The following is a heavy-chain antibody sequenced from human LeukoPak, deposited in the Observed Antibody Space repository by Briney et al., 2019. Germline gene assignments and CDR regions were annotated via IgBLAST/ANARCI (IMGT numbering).Heavy chain of an antibody. J-gene: IGHJ4*02. CDR3: ARARLVGLPPFDY. D-gene: IGHD2-15*01. CDR1: GFTFSSYS. V-gene: IGHV3-48*02. Sequence: GGSLRLSCAASGFTFSSYSMNWVRQAPGKGLEWVSYISSSSSIIYYADSVKGRFTISRDNAKDSLYLQMNSLRDEDTAVYYCARARLVGLPPFDYWGQGTLVTVSS. CDR2: ISSSSSII.